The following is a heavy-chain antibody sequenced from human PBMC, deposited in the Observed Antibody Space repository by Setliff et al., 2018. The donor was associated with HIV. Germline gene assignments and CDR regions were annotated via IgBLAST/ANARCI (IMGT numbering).Heavy chain of an antibody. CDR3: ARGVRDNSGWSSYYFDY. J-gene: IGHJ4*02. CDR2: VTHSGRT. Sequence: SETLSLTCAVYGGSFSGYYWSWIRQPPGKGLEWIGEVTHSGRTNYNPSLESRVTTSVDTSKKQFPLRLTSVTAADTAVYYWARGVRDNSGWSSYYFDYWGQGTLVTVSS. V-gene: IGHV4-34*01. D-gene: IGHD6-19*01. CDR1: GGSFSGYY.